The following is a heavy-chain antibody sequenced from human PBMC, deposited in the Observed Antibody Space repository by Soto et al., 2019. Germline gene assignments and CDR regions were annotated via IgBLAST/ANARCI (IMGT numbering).Heavy chain of an antibody. Sequence: HPGGSLRLSCAASGITFSTYAMSWVRRAPGKGLEWVSTIGSNGADKQYADFVKGRFTVSRDSSKSTLSLQMNSLRAEDTAVYYCAADYLRHNSLNGYYYSYGMDVWGQGTKVTVSS. CDR1: GITFSTYA. CDR3: AADYLRHNSLNGYYYSYGMDV. J-gene: IGHJ6*02. CDR2: IGSNGADK. D-gene: IGHD4-17*01. V-gene: IGHV3-23*01.